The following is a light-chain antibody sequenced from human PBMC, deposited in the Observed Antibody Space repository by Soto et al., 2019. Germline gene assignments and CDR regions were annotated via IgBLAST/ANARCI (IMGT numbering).Light chain of an antibody. CDR3: QQYNNWPPWT. V-gene: IGKV3-15*01. Sequence: EIVLTQSPGTLSSSPGERVTLSCRASQSVSSSYLAWYQQKPGQAPRLLIYGASTRATGIPARFSGSGSGTEFTLTISSLQSEDFAVYYCQQYNNWPPWTFGQGTKVDIK. J-gene: IGKJ1*01. CDR1: QSVSSSY. CDR2: GAS.